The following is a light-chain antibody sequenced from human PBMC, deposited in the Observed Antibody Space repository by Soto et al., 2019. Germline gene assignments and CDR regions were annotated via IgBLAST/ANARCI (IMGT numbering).Light chain of an antibody. Sequence: QSALTQPASVSGSPGQSITISGTGTSSDVGGYNYVSWYQQHPGKAPKFMIYDVSNRPSGVSNRFSGSKSGNTASLTISGHQAEDEADYYCSSYTTSNTRQIVFGTGTKVTVL. V-gene: IGLV2-14*01. J-gene: IGLJ1*01. CDR3: SSYTTSNTRQIV. CDR2: DVS. CDR1: SSDVGGYNY.